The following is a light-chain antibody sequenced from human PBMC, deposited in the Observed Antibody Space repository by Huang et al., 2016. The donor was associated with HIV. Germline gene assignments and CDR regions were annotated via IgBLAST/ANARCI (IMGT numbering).Light chain of an antibody. Sequence: EIVMTQSPVTLSVSPGERATLSCRASQSVSSYLSWYQQKPGQAPRLLIYGASTRTTGIRARFSGSGSGTEFTLTSISLHSEDFAVYYCQQYNNWPRTFGQGTKVEI. CDR3: QQYNNWPRT. CDR2: GAS. CDR1: QSVSSY. V-gene: IGKV3-15*01. J-gene: IGKJ1*01.